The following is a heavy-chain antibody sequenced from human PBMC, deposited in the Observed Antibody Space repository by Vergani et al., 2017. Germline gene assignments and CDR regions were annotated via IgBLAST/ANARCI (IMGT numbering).Heavy chain of an antibody. CDR3: VKGVLRYFDWLLFSAFDI. V-gene: IGHV3-7*02. Sequence: EVQLVESGGGLVQPGGSLRLSCAASGFTFSSYWMSWVRQAPGKGLEWVANIKQDGSEKYYVDSVKGRFTISRDNAKNSLYLQMSSLRAEDTAVYYCVKGVLRYFDWLLFSAFDIWGQGTMVTVSS. CDR1: GFTFSSYW. D-gene: IGHD3-9*01. CDR2: IKQDGSEK. J-gene: IGHJ3*02.